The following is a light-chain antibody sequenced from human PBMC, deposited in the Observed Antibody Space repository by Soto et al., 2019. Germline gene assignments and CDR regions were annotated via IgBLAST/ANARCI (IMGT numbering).Light chain of an antibody. J-gene: IGLJ1*01. CDR1: SSDVGAYNF. Sequence: QSVLTQPASVSGSPGQSITISCTGTSSDVGAYNFVPWYQQHPGKAPKLMISEVSGRPSGVSNRFSGSKSGNTASLTISGLQAEDEADYYCSSYTTSTTYVFGTGTKVTVL. V-gene: IGLV2-14*01. CDR3: SSYTTSTTYV. CDR2: EVS.